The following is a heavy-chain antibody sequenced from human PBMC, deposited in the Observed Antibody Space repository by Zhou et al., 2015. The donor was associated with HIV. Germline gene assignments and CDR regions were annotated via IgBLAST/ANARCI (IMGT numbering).Heavy chain of an antibody. J-gene: IGHJ4*02. D-gene: IGHD3-3*01. CDR2: IIPISGTT. V-gene: IGHV1-69*12. CDR1: GGTFSSYA. CDR3: ARPVNITMFGVVIPLDY. Sequence: QVQLVQSGAEVKQPGSSVKVSCKASGGTFSSYALNWVRQAPGQGLEWMGGIIPISGTTNYAQNFQGRVTITADESTSTAYMELSSLRSEDTAVYYCARPVNITMFGVVIPLDYWGQGTSSPSPQ.